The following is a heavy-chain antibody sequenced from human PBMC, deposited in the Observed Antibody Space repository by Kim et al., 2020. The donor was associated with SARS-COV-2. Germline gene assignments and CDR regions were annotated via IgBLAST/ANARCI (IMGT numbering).Heavy chain of an antibody. Sequence: SETLSLTCTVSGGSISSYYWSWIRQPPGKGLEWIGYIYYSGSTNYNPSLKSRVTISVDTSKNQFSLKLSSVTAADTAVYYCARHNGGYCSSTSCYEGDGIDYWGQGTLVTVSS. J-gene: IGHJ4*02. D-gene: IGHD2-2*01. CDR3: ARHNGGYCSSTSCYEGDGIDY. V-gene: IGHV4-59*08. CDR1: GGSISSYY. CDR2: IYYSGST.